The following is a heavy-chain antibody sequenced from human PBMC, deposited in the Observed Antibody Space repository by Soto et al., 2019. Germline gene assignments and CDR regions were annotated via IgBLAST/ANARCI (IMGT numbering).Heavy chain of an antibody. CDR2: IKSKTDGGTT. Sequence: GGSLRLSCAASGFPFSNAWMNWVRQAPGKGLEWVGRIKSKTDGGTTDYAAPVKGRFTISRDDSKDTLYLQMNSLKTEDTAVYYCTTEFDYHDSSGYYYATDYWGQGALVTVSS. D-gene: IGHD3-22*01. V-gene: IGHV3-15*07. CDR3: TTEFDYHDSSGYYYATDY. J-gene: IGHJ4*02. CDR1: GFPFSNAW.